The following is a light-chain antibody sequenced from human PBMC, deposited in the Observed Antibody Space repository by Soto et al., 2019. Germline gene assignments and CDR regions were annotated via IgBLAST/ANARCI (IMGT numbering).Light chain of an antibody. Sequence: QSVLTQPPSASGSPGQSVTISCTGTSSDIGGYTYVSWYQHHPGKAPKLMIYEVNKRPSGVPDRFSGSKSGNTASLTVSELQAEDEADYYCTSFAGSNSYVFGTGTKVTVL. CDR1: SSDIGGYTY. J-gene: IGLJ1*01. CDR2: EVN. V-gene: IGLV2-8*01. CDR3: TSFAGSNSYV.